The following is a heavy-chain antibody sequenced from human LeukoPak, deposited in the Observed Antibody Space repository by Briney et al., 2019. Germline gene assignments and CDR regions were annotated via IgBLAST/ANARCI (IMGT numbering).Heavy chain of an antibody. CDR3: AKAVDLATISVDI. CDR1: GFTFDSYG. CDR2: ISGSGVYT. J-gene: IGHJ3*02. Sequence: PGGSLRLSCAASGFTFDSYGMNWVRQAPGKGLEWVSGISGSGVYTYYADSVKGRFTISRDNSKNTLYLVMNSLRVDDTAVYYCAKAVDLATISVDIWGQGAMVTVS. V-gene: IGHV3-23*01. D-gene: IGHD5-24*01.